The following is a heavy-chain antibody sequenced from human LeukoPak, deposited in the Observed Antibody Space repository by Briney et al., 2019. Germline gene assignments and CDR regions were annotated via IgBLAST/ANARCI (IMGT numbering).Heavy chain of an antibody. J-gene: IGHJ3*02. CDR3: ARANPRSDDAFDI. V-gene: IGHV4-39*07. CDR2: IYYSGST. CDR1: GGSISSSSYY. D-gene: IGHD1-14*01. Sequence: PSETLSLTCTVSGGSISSSSYYWGWIRQPPGKGLEWIGSIYYSGSTYYNPSLKSRVTISVDTSKNQFSLKLSSVTAADTAVYYCARANPRSDDAFDIWGQGTMVTVSS.